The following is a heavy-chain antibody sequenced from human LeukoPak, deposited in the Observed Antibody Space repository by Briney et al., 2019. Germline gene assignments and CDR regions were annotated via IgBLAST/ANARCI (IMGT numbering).Heavy chain of an antibody. D-gene: IGHD5-18*01. CDR3: TTNLGHIYACFFDY. J-gene: IGHJ4*02. CDR2: IRYDGGNK. CDR1: GFTFSSYG. Sequence: GGSLRLSCAASGFTFSSYGMHWVRQAPGKGLEWVAFIRYDGGNKYYADSVKGRFTISRDNSKNTLYLQMNSLRAEDTAVYYCTTNLGHIYACFFDYWGRGTLVTVSS. V-gene: IGHV3-30*02.